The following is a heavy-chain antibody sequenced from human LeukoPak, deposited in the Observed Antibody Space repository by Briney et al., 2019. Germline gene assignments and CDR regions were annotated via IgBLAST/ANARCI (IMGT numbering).Heavy chain of an antibody. Sequence: SVKVSCKASGGTFSSYAISWVRQAPGQELEWMGRIIPILGIANYAQKFQGRVTITADKSTSTAYMELSSLRSEDTAVYYCAREPGGGSSWSHYFDYWGQGTLVTVSS. V-gene: IGHV1-69*10. CDR2: IIPILGIA. J-gene: IGHJ4*02. CDR1: GGTFSSYA. D-gene: IGHD6-13*01. CDR3: AREPGGGSSWSHYFDY.